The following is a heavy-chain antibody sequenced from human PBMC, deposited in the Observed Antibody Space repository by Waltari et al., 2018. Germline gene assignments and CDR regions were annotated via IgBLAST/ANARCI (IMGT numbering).Heavy chain of an antibody. J-gene: IGHJ4*02. CDR2: VYCGWSP. V-gene: IGHV4-39*01. CDR3: ARHYSGSLGRKYYFDY. Sequence: QLQLQESGPGLVKPSETLSLTCTVSGGSISSSSSYWGWFRRPPGGGMEWLGGVYCGWSPHQPPSLKSRGAISVDTSKTQFSLKLSSVTAADTAVYYCARHYSGSLGRKYYFDYWGQGTLVTVSS. CDR1: GGSISSSSSY. D-gene: IGHD1-26*01.